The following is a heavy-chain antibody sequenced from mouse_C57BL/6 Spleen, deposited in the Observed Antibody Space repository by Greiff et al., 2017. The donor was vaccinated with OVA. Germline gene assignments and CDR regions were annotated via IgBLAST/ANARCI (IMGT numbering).Heavy chain of an antibody. CDR2: ISYDGSN. CDR3: AREYGSSLDY. CDR1: GYSITSGYY. Sequence: EVHLVESGPGLVKPSQSLSLTCSVTGYSITSGYYWNWIRQFPGNKLEWMGYISYDGSNNYNPSLKNRISITRDTSKNQFFLKLNSVTTEDTATYYCAREYGSSLDYWGQGTTLTVSS. V-gene: IGHV3-6*01. D-gene: IGHD1-1*01. J-gene: IGHJ2*01.